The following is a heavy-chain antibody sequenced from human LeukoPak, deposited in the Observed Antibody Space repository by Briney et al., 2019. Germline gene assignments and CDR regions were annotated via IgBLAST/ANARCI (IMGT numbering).Heavy chain of an antibody. D-gene: IGHD3-22*01. Sequence: PSETLSLTCTVSGGSISSGGYYWSWIRQHPGKGLEWIGYIYYSGSTYYNPSLKSRVTISVDTSKNQFSLKLSSVTAADTAEYYCARSIRYYYDSSGSAYFDLWGRGTLVTVSS. CDR1: GGSISSGGYY. J-gene: IGHJ2*01. CDR2: IYYSGST. V-gene: IGHV4-31*03. CDR3: ARSIRYYYDSSGSAYFDL.